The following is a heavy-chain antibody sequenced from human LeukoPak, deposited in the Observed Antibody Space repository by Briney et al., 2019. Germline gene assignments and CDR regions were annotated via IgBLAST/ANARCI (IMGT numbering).Heavy chain of an antibody. J-gene: IGHJ4*02. Sequence: PGGSLRLSCAASGFTFSSYGMHWVRQAPGKGLEWVAVIWYDGSNKYYADSVKGRFTISRDNSKNTLYLQMNSLRAEDTAVYYCARDQPLGFGLDYWGQGTLVTVSS. V-gene: IGHV3-33*01. CDR3: ARDQPLGFGLDY. D-gene: IGHD7-27*01. CDR2: IWYDGSNK. CDR1: GFTFSSYG.